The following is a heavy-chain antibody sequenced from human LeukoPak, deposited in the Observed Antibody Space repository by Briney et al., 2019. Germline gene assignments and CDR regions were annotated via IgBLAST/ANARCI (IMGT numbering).Heavy chain of an antibody. D-gene: IGHD3-22*01. V-gene: IGHV4-59*08. CDR1: GGSISSYY. Sequence: SETLSLTCTVSGGSISSYYWSWIRQPPGKGLEWIGYIYYSESTNYNPSLKSRVTISVDTSKNQFSLKLSSVTAADTAVYYCARLYYDSSGYFDYWGQGTLVTVSS. CDR2: IYYSEST. CDR3: ARLYYDSSGYFDY. J-gene: IGHJ4*02.